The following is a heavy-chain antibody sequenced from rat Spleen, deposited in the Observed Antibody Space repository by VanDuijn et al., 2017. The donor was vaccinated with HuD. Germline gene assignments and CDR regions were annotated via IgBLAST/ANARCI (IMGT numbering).Heavy chain of an antibody. Sequence: EVQLQESGPGLVKPSQSLSLTCSVTGYSITSIYWGWIRKFPGNKLEWMGYINSAGSTNYNPPLKSQISITRDTSKNQFFLQLTSVTTEDTATYYCARTLWVSSYYFDYWGQGVMVTVSS. CDR1: GYSITSIY. CDR2: INSAGST. CDR3: ARTLWVSSYYFDY. J-gene: IGHJ2*01. V-gene: IGHV3-3*01. D-gene: IGHD1-7*01.